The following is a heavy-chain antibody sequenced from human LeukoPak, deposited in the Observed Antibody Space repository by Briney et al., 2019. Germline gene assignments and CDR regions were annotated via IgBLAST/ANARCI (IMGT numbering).Heavy chain of an antibody. CDR1: GYTFTSYD. CDR3: ARGGSGWNWFDP. V-gene: IGHV1-8*01. J-gene: IGHJ5*02. CDR2: MNPNSGNT. Sequence: ASVKVSCKASGYTFTSYDINWVRQATGQGLEWMGWMNPNSGNTGYAQKFQGRVTMTRNTSISTAYMELSSLRSEGTAVYYCARGGSGWNWFDPWGQGTLVTVSS. D-gene: IGHD6-25*01.